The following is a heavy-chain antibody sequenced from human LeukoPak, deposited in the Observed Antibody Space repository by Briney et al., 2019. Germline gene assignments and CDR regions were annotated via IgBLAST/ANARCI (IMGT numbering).Heavy chain of an antibody. CDR2: ITGSGSTI. V-gene: IGHV3-48*01. J-gene: IGHJ4*03. CDR1: GFTFSDYN. Sequence: GGSLRLSCAASGFTFSDYNMNWVRQAPGKGLEWVSYITGSGSTIFYADSVKGRFTISRDNVKNSLYLQMNSLRAEDTAVYYCARPTSSGWYSHWGQRTVVTVSS. CDR3: ARPTSSGWYSH. D-gene: IGHD6-19*01.